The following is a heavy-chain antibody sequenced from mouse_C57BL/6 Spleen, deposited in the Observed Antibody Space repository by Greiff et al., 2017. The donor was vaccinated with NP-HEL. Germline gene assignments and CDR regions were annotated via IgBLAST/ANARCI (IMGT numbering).Heavy chain of an antibody. D-gene: IGHD2-4*01. CDR1: GFTFSSYA. CDR2: ISSGGDYI. Sequence: DVQLVESGEGLVKPGGSLKLSCAASGFTFSSYAMSWVRQTPEKRLEWVAYISSGGDYIYYADTVKGRFTISRDNARNTLYLQMSSLKSEDTAMYYCTRDRGDYDPFDYWGQGTTLTVSS. V-gene: IGHV5-9-1*02. CDR3: TRDRGDYDPFDY. J-gene: IGHJ2*01.